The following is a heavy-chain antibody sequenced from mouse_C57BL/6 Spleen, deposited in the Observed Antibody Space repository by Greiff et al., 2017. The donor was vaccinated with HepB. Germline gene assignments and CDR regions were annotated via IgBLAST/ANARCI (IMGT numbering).Heavy chain of an antibody. J-gene: IGHJ4*01. CDR2: ISDGGSYT. Sequence: EVQGVESGGGLVKPGGSLKLTCAASGFTFSSYAMSWVRQTPEKRLEWVATISDGGSYTYYPDNVKGRFTISRDNAKNNLYLQMSHLKSEDTAMYYCARDRSNYDPYYAMDYWGQGTSVTVSS. CDR1: GFTFSSYA. CDR3: ARDRSNYDPYYAMDY. V-gene: IGHV5-4*01. D-gene: IGHD2-5*01.